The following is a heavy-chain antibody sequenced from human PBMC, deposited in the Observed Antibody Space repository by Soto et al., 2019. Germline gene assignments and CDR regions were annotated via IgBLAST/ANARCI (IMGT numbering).Heavy chain of an antibody. CDR1: GFTFSGYW. CDR2: LNPNGTFT. J-gene: IGHJ5*02. Sequence: GGSLRLSCAGSGFTFSGYWMHWVRQAPGKGPVWVSRLNPNGTFTTNADSVKGRFTISRDNAKNQFSLELTSVTAADTAVYFCARDRPSEYTYGSSGWSDPWGQGTLVTVSS. CDR3: ARDRPSEYTYGSSGWSDP. D-gene: IGHD5-18*01. V-gene: IGHV3-74*01.